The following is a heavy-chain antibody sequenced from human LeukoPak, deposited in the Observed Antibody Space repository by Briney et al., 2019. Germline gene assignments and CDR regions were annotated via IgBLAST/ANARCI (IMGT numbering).Heavy chain of an antibody. CDR2: IKQGGSEK. Sequence: GGSLRLSCAASGFTLCRYWMMWLRQAPGEGVEGVANIKQGGSEKYYVDSVKGRFTISRDNAKNSLYLQMNSLRAEDTAVYYCARAGMETDPLDYYYYMDVWGKGNTVTVSS. V-gene: IGHV3-7*04. CDR3: ARAGMETDPLDYYYYMDV. CDR1: GFTLCRYW. J-gene: IGHJ6*03. D-gene: IGHD5-18*01.